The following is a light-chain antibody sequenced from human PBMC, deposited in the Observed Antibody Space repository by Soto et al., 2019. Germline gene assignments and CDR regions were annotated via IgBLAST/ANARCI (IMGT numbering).Light chain of an antibody. Sequence: EIVITQFPRTVSVFLGETVTLSWRASQSVSGYLDWFHQKPGQAPRLVLLRIFTRAIGVPARFSGSGSETEFTLTISGLQSEDSGVYYCLQHYSWPWTFGQGTKVDIK. CDR2: RIF. V-gene: IGKV3-15*01. CDR1: QSVSGY. CDR3: LQHYSWPWT. J-gene: IGKJ1*01.